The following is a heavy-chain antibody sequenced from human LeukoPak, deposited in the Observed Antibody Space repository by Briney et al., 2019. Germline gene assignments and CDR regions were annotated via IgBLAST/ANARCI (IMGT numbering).Heavy chain of an antibody. CDR2: ISYDGSNK. CDR3: ASEIIFGSFDY. D-gene: IGHD3-3*01. J-gene: IGHJ4*02. Sequence: GGSLRLSCAASGFTFSSYAMHWVRQAPGKGLEWVAVISYDGSNKYYADSVKGRFIISRDNSKNTLYLQMNSLRAEDTAVYYCASEIIFGSFDYWGQGTLVTVSS. V-gene: IGHV3-30*04. CDR1: GFTFSSYA.